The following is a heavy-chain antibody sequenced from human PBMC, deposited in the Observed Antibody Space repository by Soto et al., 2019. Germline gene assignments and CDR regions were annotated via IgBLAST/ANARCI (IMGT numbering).Heavy chain of an antibody. CDR2: INAGNGNT. J-gene: IGHJ4*02. D-gene: IGHD4-17*01. V-gene: IGHV1-3*01. CDR3: ARDVDADFRKDFDY. Sequence: ASVKVSCKASGYTFTSYAMHWVRQAPGQRLEWMGWINAGNGNTKYSQKFQGRFTISRDNAENSVYLEMESLRDEDTALYYCARDVDADFRKDFDYCGRGTLVTVSS. CDR1: GYTFTSYA.